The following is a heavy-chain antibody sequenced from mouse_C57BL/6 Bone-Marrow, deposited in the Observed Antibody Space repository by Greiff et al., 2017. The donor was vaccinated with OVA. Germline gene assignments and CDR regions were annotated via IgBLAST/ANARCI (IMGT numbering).Heavy chain of an antibody. Sequence: DVKLVESGGGLVKPGGSLKLSCAASGFTFSSYAMSWVRQTPEKRLEWVATISDGGSYTYYPDNVKGRFTISRDNAKNNLYLQMSHLKSEDTAMYYCARDQTGSYWYFDVWGTGTTVTVSS. J-gene: IGHJ1*03. CDR3: ARDQTGSYWYFDV. CDR2: ISDGGSYT. CDR1: GFTFSSYA. D-gene: IGHD4-1*01. V-gene: IGHV5-4*01.